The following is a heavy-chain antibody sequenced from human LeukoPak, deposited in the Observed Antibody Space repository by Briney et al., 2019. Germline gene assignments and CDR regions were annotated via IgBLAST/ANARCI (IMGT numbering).Heavy chain of an antibody. CDR3: AKIQSDYYYDSSGYYWGSYYFDY. D-gene: IGHD3-22*01. Sequence: GGSPRLSCAASGFTFSSYGMHWVRQAPGKGLEWVAFIRYDGSNKYYADSVKGRFTISRDNSKNTLYLQMNSLRAEDTAVYYCAKIQSDYYYDSSGYYWGSYYFDYWGQGTLVTVSS. CDR1: GFTFSSYG. J-gene: IGHJ4*02. V-gene: IGHV3-30*02. CDR2: IRYDGSNK.